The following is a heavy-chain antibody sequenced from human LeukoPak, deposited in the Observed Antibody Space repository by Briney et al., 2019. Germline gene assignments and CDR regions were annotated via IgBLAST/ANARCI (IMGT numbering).Heavy chain of an antibody. V-gene: IGHV3-74*01. CDR3: AKESGYDVDLDY. CDR2: INTDGSTT. D-gene: IGHD5-12*01. J-gene: IGHJ4*02. CDR1: GFTFSTYW. Sequence: GGSLRLPCAGSGFTFSTYWMHWVRQAPGRGLVWVSGINTDGSTTSYADSVKGRFTISRDNAKNTLSLQMSSLRAEDTAVYYCAKESGYDVDLDYWGQGALVTVSS.